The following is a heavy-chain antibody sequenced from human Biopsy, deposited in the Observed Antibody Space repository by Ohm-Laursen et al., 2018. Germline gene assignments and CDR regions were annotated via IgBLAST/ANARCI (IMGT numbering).Heavy chain of an antibody. CDR2: ITPNGGDT. D-gene: IGHD3-10*01. J-gene: IGHJ4*02. V-gene: IGHV1-2*02. CDR3: ARASMIRGVMDVDY. Sequence: VKVSCKASGYTFTGNYMHWVRQAPGQGLEWRGWITPNGGDTNYAQKFQGRVTMTTDTSVSTAYMELSRLTFDDTAVYYCARASMIRGVMDVDYWGQGTLVTVSS. CDR1: GYTFTGNY.